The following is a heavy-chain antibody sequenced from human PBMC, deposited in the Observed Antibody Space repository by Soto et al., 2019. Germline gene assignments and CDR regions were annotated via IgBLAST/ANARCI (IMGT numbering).Heavy chain of an antibody. CDR1: GSSLINSGMG. Sequence: SGPTLVNPTETLTLTCTVSGSSLINSGMGVGWIRQPPGKALEGLAHIFSNAEKFYSTSLTSRLTISQDTSKSQVVLTMTNMDPVDTATYFCVRMMRIVGATFYFDSWGQVTPVTVSS. J-gene: IGHJ4*02. V-gene: IGHV2-26*01. CDR2: IFSNAEK. CDR3: VRMMRIVGATFYFDS. D-gene: IGHD1-26*01.